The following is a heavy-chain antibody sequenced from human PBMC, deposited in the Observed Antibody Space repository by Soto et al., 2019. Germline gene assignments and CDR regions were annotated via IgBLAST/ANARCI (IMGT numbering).Heavy chain of an antibody. CDR1: GYSFTSYW. CDR2: IDPSDSYT. CDR3: ARHKQESWYYYYGMDV. V-gene: IGHV5-10-1*01. Sequence: LGESLKISCKGSGYSFTSYWISWVRQMPGKGLEWMGRIDPSDSYTNYSPSFQGHVTISADKSISTAYLQWSSLKASDTAMYYCARHKQESWYYYYGMDVWGQGTTVTVSS. D-gene: IGHD3-10*01. J-gene: IGHJ6*02.